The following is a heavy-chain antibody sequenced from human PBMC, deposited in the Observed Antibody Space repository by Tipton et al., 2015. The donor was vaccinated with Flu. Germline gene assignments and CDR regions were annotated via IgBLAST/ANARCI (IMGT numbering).Heavy chain of an antibody. CDR3: ARREYSNYVSEPKNWFDS. CDR2: IYRGGST. D-gene: IGHD4-11*01. CDR1: GDSISNDYF. J-gene: IGHJ5*01. V-gene: IGHV4-38-2*01. Sequence: TLSLTCAVSGDSISNDYFWGWIRQPPGKGLEWIGNIYRGGSTYYNASLKSRLTMSVDGSRNQFSLKLTSVIASDTAVYYCARREYSNYVSEPKNWFDSWGLGTLVTVSS.